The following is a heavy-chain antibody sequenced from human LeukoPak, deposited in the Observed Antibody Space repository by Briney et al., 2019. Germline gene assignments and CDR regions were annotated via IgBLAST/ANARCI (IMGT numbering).Heavy chain of an antibody. J-gene: IGHJ5*02. Sequence: SETLSLTCAVYGGSFSDYYWSWIRQPPGKGLEWIGEINHSGSTNYNSSLKSRVTISVDTSKNQFSLKLNSVSAADTAVYYCARVVAAAGNNWFDPWGQGTLVTVSS. CDR2: INHSGST. D-gene: IGHD6-13*01. CDR1: GGSFSDYY. V-gene: IGHV4-34*01. CDR3: ARVVAAAGNNWFDP.